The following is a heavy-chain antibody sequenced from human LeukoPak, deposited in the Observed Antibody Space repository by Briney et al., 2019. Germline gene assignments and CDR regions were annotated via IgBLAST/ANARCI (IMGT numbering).Heavy chain of an antibody. CDR3: ARGLTWIPD. D-gene: IGHD5-18*01. Sequence: SSETLSLTCNVSGDSISNYYGSWIRQPPGQGLEWIGYIYDSGSTNYNPSLKSRVTVPLDTSRNHFSLTLTSVTAADTALYYCARGLTWIPDWGQGTLVTVSS. J-gene: IGHJ4*02. CDR2: IYDSGST. V-gene: IGHV4-59*01. CDR1: GDSISNYY.